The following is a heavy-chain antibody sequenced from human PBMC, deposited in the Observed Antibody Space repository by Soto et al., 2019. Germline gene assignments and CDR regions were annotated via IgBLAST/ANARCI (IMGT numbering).Heavy chain of an antibody. CDR2: FDPEDGET. D-gene: IGHD3-16*01. V-gene: IGHV1-24*01. CDR3: ARGYGGPIGWFDP. J-gene: IGHJ5*02. Sequence: GASVKVSCKVSGYTLTELSMHWVRQAPGKGLEWMGGFDPEDGETIYAQKFQGRVTMTEDTSASTAYMELSSLRSEDTAVYYCARGYGGPIGWFDPWGQGTLVTVSS. CDR1: GYTLTELS.